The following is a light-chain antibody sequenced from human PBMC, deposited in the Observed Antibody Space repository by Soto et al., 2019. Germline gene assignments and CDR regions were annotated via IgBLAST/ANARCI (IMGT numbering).Light chain of an antibody. CDR3: AAWDDSLSGYE. V-gene: IGLV1-47*01. CDR1: SSNIGSNY. J-gene: IGLJ1*01. Sequence: QSVLTQPPSASGTPGQRVTISCSGSSSNIGSNYVYWYQQLPGTAPKLLIYRNNQRPSGVPDRFSGSKSGTSASLAIRGLRSEDEADYYCAAWDDSLSGYEFGTGTKLTVL. CDR2: RNN.